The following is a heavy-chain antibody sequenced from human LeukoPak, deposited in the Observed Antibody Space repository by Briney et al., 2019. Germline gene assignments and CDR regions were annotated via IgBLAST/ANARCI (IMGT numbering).Heavy chain of an antibody. J-gene: IGHJ5*02. CDR2: INHSGST. CDR1: GGSFSSYY. D-gene: IGHD5-18*01. V-gene: IGHV4-34*01. CDR3: ARRRGYSKSEACWFDP. Sequence: SETLSLTCAVYGGSFSSYYWSWIRQPPGKGLEWIGGINHSGSTNYNPSLKSRVTISVDTSKNQFSLKLSSVTAADTAVYYCARRRGYSKSEACWFDPWGQGTLVTVSS.